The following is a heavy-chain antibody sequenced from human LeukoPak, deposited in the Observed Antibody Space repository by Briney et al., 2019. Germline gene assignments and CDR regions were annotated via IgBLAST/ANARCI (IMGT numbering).Heavy chain of an antibody. J-gene: IGHJ4*02. Sequence: SETLSLTCTVSGGSISSGGYYWSWIRQHPGKGLEWIGYIYYSGSTYYNPSLKSRVTISVDTSKNQFSLKLSSVTAADTAVYYCARTVAAAFDYWGQGTLVTVSS. V-gene: IGHV4-31*03. D-gene: IGHD6-13*01. CDR3: ARTVAAAFDY. CDR1: GGSISSGGYY. CDR2: IYYSGST.